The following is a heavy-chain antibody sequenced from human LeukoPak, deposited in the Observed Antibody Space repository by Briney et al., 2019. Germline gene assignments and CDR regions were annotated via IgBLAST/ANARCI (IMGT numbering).Heavy chain of an antibody. J-gene: IGHJ4*02. Sequence: PSETLSLTCTVSGGSISSSSYYWGWIRQTPGKGLEWLGIVYYSGSTYYNPSLKSRVTISVDTSKNQFSLKLSSVTAADTAVYYCARDRGSSWFRTAYYFDYWGQGTLVTVSS. CDR2: VYYSGST. CDR1: GGSISSSSYY. CDR3: ARDRGSSWFRTAYYFDY. D-gene: IGHD6-13*01. V-gene: IGHV4-39*07.